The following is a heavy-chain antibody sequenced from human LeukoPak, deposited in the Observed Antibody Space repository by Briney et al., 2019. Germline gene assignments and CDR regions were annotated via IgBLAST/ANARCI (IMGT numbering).Heavy chain of an antibody. J-gene: IGHJ4*02. CDR1: GFTFSNAW. Sequence: GGSLRLSCAASGFTFSNAWMSWVRQAPGKGLEWVGRIKSKTDGGTTDYAAPVKGRFTISRDDSKNTLYLQMNSLRAEDTAVYYCAKHHRLYSSGWLGFDYWGQGTLVTVSS. CDR3: AKHHRLYSSGWLGFDY. D-gene: IGHD6-19*01. CDR2: IKSKTDGGTT. V-gene: IGHV3-15*01.